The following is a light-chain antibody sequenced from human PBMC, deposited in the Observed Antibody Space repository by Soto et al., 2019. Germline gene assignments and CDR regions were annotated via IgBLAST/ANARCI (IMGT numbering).Light chain of an antibody. CDR2: EVH. J-gene: IGLJ3*02. CDR1: SSDVGGYNY. Sequence: QSVLTQPPSASGSLGQSVTFSCTGTSSDVGGYNYVSWYQQHPGKAPKLIVYEVHKRPSGVPDRFSGSKSGNTASLTVSGLQADDEADYHCSSYAGNDWVFGGGTKLTVL. CDR3: SSYAGNDWV. V-gene: IGLV2-8*01.